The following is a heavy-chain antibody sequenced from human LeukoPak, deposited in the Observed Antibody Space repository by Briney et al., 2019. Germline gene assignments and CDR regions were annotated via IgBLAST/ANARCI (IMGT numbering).Heavy chain of an antibody. V-gene: IGHV4-34*01. Sequence: PSETLSLTCAVYGGSFSGYYWSWIRQPPGEGLEWIGEINHSGSTNYNPSLKSRVTISVDTSKNQFSLKLSSVTAADTAVYYCARGWVPRYCSSTSCYWLRFDPWGQGTLVTVSS. CDR3: ARGWVPRYCSSTSCYWLRFDP. CDR2: INHSGST. J-gene: IGHJ5*02. D-gene: IGHD2-2*01. CDR1: GGSFSGYY.